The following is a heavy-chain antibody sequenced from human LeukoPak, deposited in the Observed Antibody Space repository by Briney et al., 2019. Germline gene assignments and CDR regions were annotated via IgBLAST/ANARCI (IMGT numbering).Heavy chain of an antibody. J-gene: IGHJ3*02. Sequence: TGGSLRLSCAASGFTVSSNYMSWVRQAPGKGLEWVSVIYSGGSTYYADSVKGRFTISRDNAKNTLYLQMNSLRAEDTAVYYCARMTAHAFDIWGQGTMVTVSS. D-gene: IGHD2-21*02. CDR1: GFTVSSNY. V-gene: IGHV3-53*01. CDR2: IYSGGST. CDR3: ARMTAHAFDI.